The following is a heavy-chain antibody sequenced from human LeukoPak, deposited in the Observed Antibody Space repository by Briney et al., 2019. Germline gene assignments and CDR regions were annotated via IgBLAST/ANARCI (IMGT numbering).Heavy chain of an antibody. CDR2: ISAYNGNT. CDR3: ARGGYDFWSGYTEFDY. D-gene: IGHD3-3*01. J-gene: IGHJ4*02. Sequence: ASVKVSCKASGYTFTSYGISWVRQAPGQGLEWMGWISAYNGNTNYAQKLQGRVTMTTDTSTSTAYMELRSLRSDDTAVYYCARGGYDFWSGYTEFDYWGQGTLVTVSS. CDR1: GYTFTSYG. V-gene: IGHV1-18*01.